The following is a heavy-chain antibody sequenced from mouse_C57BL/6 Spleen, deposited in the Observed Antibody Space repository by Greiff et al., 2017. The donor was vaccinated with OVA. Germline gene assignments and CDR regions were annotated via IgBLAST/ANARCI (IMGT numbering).Heavy chain of an antibody. CDR2: IDPEDGDT. Sequence: EVKLVESGAELVRPGASVKLSCTASGFNIKDYYMHWVKQRPEQGLEWIGRIDPEDGDTEYAPKFQGKATMTADTSSNTAYLQLSSLTSEDTAVYYCTTAVVAKDWYFDVWGTGTTVTVSS. J-gene: IGHJ1*03. D-gene: IGHD1-1*01. CDR1: GFNIKDYY. CDR3: TTAVVAKDWYFDV. V-gene: IGHV14-1*01.